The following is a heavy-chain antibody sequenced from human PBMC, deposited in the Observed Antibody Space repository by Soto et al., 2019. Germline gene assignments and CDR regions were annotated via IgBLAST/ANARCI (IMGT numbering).Heavy chain of an antibody. CDR2: IIPMLDIT. V-gene: IGHV1-69*02. CDR3: TLGSWAAESFDI. J-gene: IGHJ3*02. D-gene: IGHD6-13*01. Sequence: QVQLVQSGAEVKKPGSSVKVSCKASGGTFSTYTVIWVRQAPGQGLEWMGRIIPMLDITNTAQSFQGRVTITADKTTSTAYLELITIISDDTAVYFCTLGSWAAESFDIWGRGTMGTDCS. CDR1: GGTFSTYT.